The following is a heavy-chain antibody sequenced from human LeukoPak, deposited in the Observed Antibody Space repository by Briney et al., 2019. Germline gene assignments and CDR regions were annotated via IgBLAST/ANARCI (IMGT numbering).Heavy chain of an antibody. J-gene: IGHJ5*02. V-gene: IGHV4-59*01. CDR3: ARGDYDILTGYSTNWFDP. Sequence: SETLSLTCTVSGGSISSYYWSWIRQPPGKGLEWIGYIYYSGSTNYNPSLKSRVTISVDTSKNQFSLKLSSVTAADTAVYYCARGDYDILTGYSTNWFDPWGRGTLVTVSS. CDR1: GGSISSYY. CDR2: IYYSGST. D-gene: IGHD3-9*01.